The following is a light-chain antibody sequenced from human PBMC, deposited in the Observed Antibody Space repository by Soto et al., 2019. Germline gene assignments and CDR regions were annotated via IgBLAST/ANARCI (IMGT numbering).Light chain of an antibody. Sequence: ILMTQSPSTMSVSPGERPTLSCRASQNLXSNVVWCQQQPGEAPRLLTYGASTRAAGSPARLSGSGSGTEFTLTITSLESEDFAVYYCQQFHNGTRTFGQGTKVDIK. CDR3: QQFHNGTRT. CDR1: QNLXSN. V-gene: IGKV3-15*01. CDR2: GAS. J-gene: IGKJ1*01.